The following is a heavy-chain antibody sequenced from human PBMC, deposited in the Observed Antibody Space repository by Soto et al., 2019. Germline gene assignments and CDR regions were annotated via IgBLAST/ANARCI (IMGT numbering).Heavy chain of an antibody. CDR3: ARGDYGDSYGAFDI. CDR1: GFTFSSYG. V-gene: IGHV3-33*01. J-gene: IGHJ3*02. Sequence: PGGSLRLSCAASGFTFSSYGMHWVRQAPGKGLEWVAVIWYDGSNKYYADSVKGRFTISRDNSKNTLYLQMNSLRAEYTAVYYCARGDYGDSYGAFDIWRQGTMVTVSS. D-gene: IGHD4-17*01. CDR2: IWYDGSNK.